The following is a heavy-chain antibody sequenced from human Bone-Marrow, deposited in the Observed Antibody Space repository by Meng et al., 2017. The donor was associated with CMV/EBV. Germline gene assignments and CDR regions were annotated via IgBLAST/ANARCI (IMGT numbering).Heavy chain of an antibody. J-gene: IGHJ4*02. V-gene: IGHV3-7*01. CDR3: LLTTKYYFDY. D-gene: IGHD4-11*01. Sequence: GESLKISCAASGFTFSIYWMTWVRQTPGKGLEWVANINQDGNEQYYVGSVKGRFTISRDNAKSSLYLQMNSLRAEDTSVYYCLLTTKYYFDYWGQGTLVTVSS. CDR1: GFTFSIYW. CDR2: INQDGNEQ.